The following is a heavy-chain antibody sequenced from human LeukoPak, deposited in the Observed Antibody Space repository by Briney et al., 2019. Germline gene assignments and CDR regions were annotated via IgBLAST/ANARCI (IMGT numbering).Heavy chain of an antibody. CDR3: ARLTYGSGSYSFWYFGL. Sequence: GSLRLSCTVSGGSIGSSSYYWGWIRQPPGKGLEWIGSISYSGSTYYNPSLQSRVTISVDTSKNQFSLKLSSVTAADTAVYYCARLTYGSGSYSFWYFGLWGRGTLVTVSS. J-gene: IGHJ2*01. V-gene: IGHV4-39*01. D-gene: IGHD3-10*01. CDR1: GGSIGSSSYY. CDR2: ISYSGST.